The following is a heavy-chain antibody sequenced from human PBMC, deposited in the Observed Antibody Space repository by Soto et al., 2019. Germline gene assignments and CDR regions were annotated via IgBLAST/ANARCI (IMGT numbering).Heavy chain of an antibody. CDR3: AKDLLRFLEWSPYYMDV. J-gene: IGHJ6*03. CDR1: GFTFISYG. Sequence: GGSLRLSCAASGFTFISYGMHWVRQAPGKGLEWVAVISYDGSNKYYADSVKGRFTISRDNSKNTLYLQMNSLRAEDTAVYYCAKDLLRFLEWSPYYMDVWGKGTTVTVSS. D-gene: IGHD3-3*01. V-gene: IGHV3-30*18. CDR2: ISYDGSNK.